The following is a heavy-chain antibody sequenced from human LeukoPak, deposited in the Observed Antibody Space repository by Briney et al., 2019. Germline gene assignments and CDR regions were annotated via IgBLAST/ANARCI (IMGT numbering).Heavy chain of an antibody. CDR2: INPSGGST. Sequence: ASVKVSCKASGYTFTGYYMHWVRQAPGQGLEWMGIINPSGGSTSYAQKFQGRVTMTRDTSTSTVYMELSSLRSGDAAVYYCARAKWLLKGGGYYFDYWGQGTLVTVSS. V-gene: IGHV1-46*01. D-gene: IGHD3-22*01. CDR1: GYTFTGYY. J-gene: IGHJ4*02. CDR3: ARAKWLLKGGGYYFDY.